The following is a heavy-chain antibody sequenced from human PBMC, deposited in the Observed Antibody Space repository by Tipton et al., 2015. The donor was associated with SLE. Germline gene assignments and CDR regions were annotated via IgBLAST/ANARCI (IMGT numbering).Heavy chain of an antibody. CDR2: FYTSGNT. V-gene: IGHV4-4*08. CDR1: GASVSNYY. Sequence: TLSLTCTVSGASVSNYYWSWIRQPPGKGLDWIGYFYTSGNTNYNPSLKKRVTISLDTSKNQFSLSLSSVTAADTAVYYCAGLTGGPYYFDYWGQGTLVTVSS. D-gene: IGHD7-27*01. CDR3: AGLTGGPYYFDY. J-gene: IGHJ4*02.